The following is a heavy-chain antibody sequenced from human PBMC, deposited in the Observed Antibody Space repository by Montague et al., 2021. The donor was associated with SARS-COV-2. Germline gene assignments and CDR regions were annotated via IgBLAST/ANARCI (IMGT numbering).Heavy chain of an antibody. V-gene: IGHV3-53*01. CDR3: ATSGAPNLGDS. J-gene: IGHJ4*02. CDR2: IYPDGFT. CDR1: GFIVSNKY. Sequence: SLRLSCAASGFIVSNKYMSWVRQAAGKGLDWVSIIYPDGFTYYSDSLKGRFTISRDNSKNTLYLQMNDLEPEDTAVYYCATSGAPNLGDSWGQGTLVTVSS. D-gene: IGHD2-8*01.